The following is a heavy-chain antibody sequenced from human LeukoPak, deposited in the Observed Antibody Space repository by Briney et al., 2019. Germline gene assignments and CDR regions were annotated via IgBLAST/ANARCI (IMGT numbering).Heavy chain of an antibody. Sequence: GRSLRLSCAASGFTFSSYGMHWVRQAPGKGLEWVAAISYDGSNKYYADSVKGRFTISRDNSKNTLYLQMNSLRAEDTAVYYCAKGGPVVVAATLFYWGQGTLVTVSS. CDR2: ISYDGSNK. D-gene: IGHD2-15*01. V-gene: IGHV3-30*18. J-gene: IGHJ4*02. CDR3: AKGGPVVVAATLFY. CDR1: GFTFSSYG.